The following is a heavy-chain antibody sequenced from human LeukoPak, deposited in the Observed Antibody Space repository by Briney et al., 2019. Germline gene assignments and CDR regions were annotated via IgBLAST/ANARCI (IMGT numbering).Heavy chain of an antibody. Sequence: SETLSLTCTVSGGYISGYYLSWVRQPPGKGLEYVGYIHYTGSTNYNPSLKSRVTISVDTSKNRFSLKLSSVTAADTAVYYCARHVPGRDTAMLTDYWGQGALVTVSS. J-gene: IGHJ4*02. V-gene: IGHV4-59*08. CDR3: ARHVPGRDTAMLTDY. CDR2: IHYTGST. D-gene: IGHD5-18*01. CDR1: GGYISGYY.